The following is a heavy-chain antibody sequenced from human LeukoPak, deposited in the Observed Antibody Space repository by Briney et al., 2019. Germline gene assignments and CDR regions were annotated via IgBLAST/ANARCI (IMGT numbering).Heavy chain of an antibody. CDR1: GYTFTSYY. CDR3: ARVGGGGWFGR. D-gene: IGHD1-26*01. CDR2: INPSGGST. V-gene: IGHV1-46*01. J-gene: IGHJ5*02. Sequence: ASVKVSCKASGYTFTSYYMHWVRHAPRQGLEWMGIINPSGGSTSYAQKFQGRVTMTRDTSTSTVYMEVSSLRSEDTAVYCCARVGGGGWFGRWGKGTLVTVSS.